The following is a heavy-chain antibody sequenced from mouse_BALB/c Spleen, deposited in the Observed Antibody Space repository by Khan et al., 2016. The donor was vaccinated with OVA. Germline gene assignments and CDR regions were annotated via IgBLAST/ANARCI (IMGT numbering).Heavy chain of an antibody. Sequence: QVQLKQSGPGLVAPSQSLSITCTVSGFSLTSYGVHWVRQPPGKGLEWLGVIWAGGSTNYNSALVSRLSISKDNSKSQVFLKMNSLQTEDTAMYYCARLEDIWGQGTTLTVSS. CDR1: GFSLTSYG. CDR2: IWAGGST. J-gene: IGHJ2*01. D-gene: IGHD1-3*01. CDR3: ARLEDI. V-gene: IGHV2-9*02.